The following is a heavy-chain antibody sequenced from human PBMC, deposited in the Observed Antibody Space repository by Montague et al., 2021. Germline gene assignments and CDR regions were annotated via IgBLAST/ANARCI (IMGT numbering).Heavy chain of an antibody. Sequence: SRRLSLSASGFSFRSLWMHWVRQAPGKGLVWVSQITSDGSDTNYADSVKGRFTISRDNAKSTLYLQMNSLRDEDTAVYYYVRDRPTAWFDSWGQGTLVTVSS. CDR2: ITSDGSDT. J-gene: IGHJ5*01. D-gene: IGHD5-18*01. CDR1: GFSFRSLW. CDR3: VRDRPTAWFDS. V-gene: IGHV3-74*01.